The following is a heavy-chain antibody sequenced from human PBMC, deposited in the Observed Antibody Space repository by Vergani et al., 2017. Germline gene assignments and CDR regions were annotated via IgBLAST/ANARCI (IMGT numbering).Heavy chain of an antibody. CDR2: IYTSGST. CDR1: GGSISSGSYY. J-gene: IGHJ4*02. Sequence: QVQLQESAPGLVKPSQTLSLTCTVSGGSISSGSYYWSWIRQPAGKGLEWIGRIYTSGSTNYNPSLKSRVTMSVDTSKNQFSLKLSSVTAADTAVYYCARAEATPSGCYFDYWGQGTLVTVSS. V-gene: IGHV4-61*02. CDR3: ARAEATPSGCYFDY. D-gene: IGHD1-26*01.